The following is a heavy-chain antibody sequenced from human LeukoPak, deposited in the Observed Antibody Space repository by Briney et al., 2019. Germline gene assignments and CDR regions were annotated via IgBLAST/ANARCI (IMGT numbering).Heavy chain of an antibody. CDR3: ARVGRPLVPAGPDAFDI. CDR1: GFTFSTYW. D-gene: IGHD2-2*01. V-gene: IGHV3-7*01. J-gene: IGHJ3*02. CDR2: IKQDGSEK. Sequence: GGSLRLSCAASGFTFSTYWMSWVRQAPGKGLEWVANIKQDGSEKYYVDSVKGRFTISRDNAKNSLYLQMNSLRAEDTAVYYCARVGRPLVPAGPDAFDIWGQGTMVTVSS.